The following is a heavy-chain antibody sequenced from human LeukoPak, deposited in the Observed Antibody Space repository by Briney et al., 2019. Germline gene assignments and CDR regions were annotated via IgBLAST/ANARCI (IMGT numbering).Heavy chain of an antibody. CDR3: AKNSSGGYSDY. CDR2: ISTYTGYS. D-gene: IGHD6-19*01. Sequence: ASVKVSCKASGYTFTSSGISWVRRAPGQGLEWMGWISTYTGYSKYAQNLQGRVTMTADTSTSTAYMELSSLRSDDTAVYYCAKNSSGGYSDYWGQGTLVTVSS. J-gene: IGHJ4*02. CDR1: GYTFTSSG. V-gene: IGHV1-18*01.